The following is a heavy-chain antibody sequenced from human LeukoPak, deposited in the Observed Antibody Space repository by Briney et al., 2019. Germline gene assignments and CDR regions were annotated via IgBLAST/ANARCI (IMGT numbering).Heavy chain of an antibody. Sequence: GASVKVSCKASGYTFTSYGISWVRQAPGQGLEWMGGIIPIFGTANYAQKFQGRVTITADESTSTAYMELSSLRSEDTAVYYCARGSSYPGAFGYYYYMDVWGKGTTVTVSS. V-gene: IGHV1-69*13. D-gene: IGHD1-26*01. J-gene: IGHJ6*03. CDR2: IIPIFGTA. CDR3: ARGSSYPGAFGYYYYMDV. CDR1: GYTFTSYG.